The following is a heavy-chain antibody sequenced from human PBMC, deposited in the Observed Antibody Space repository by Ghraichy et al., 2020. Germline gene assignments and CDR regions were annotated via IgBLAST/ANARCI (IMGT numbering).Heavy chain of an antibody. J-gene: IGHJ4*02. V-gene: IGHV4-30-4*08. CDR1: GDSISSGDYF. CDR2: IYKSGST. Sequence: SETLSLTCTVSGDSISSGDYFWGWIRQVPGKGREWLGYIYKSGSTYYQPSLKSRLAISIDATKNQFSLKLNSVTDADTAVYYCARARNSSGYYPVGYWGQGTLVTVSS. D-gene: IGHD3-22*01. CDR3: ARARNSSGYYPVGY.